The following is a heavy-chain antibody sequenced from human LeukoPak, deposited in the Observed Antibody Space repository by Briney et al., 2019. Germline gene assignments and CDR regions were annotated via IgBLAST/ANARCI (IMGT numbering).Heavy chain of an antibody. Sequence: SETLSLTCAVYGGSFSGYYWSWIRQPPGKGLEWIGEITHSGSTNYNPSLKSRVTISVDTSKNQFSLKLSSVTAADTAVYYCASTYYDFWSEVLPPDCWGQGTLVTVSS. CDR1: GGSFSGYY. V-gene: IGHV4-34*01. J-gene: IGHJ4*02. CDR2: ITHSGST. CDR3: ASTYYDFWSEVLPPDC. D-gene: IGHD3-3*01.